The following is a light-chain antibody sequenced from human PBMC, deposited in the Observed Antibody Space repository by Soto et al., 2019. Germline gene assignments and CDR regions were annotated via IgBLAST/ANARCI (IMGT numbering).Light chain of an antibody. CDR1: QSVRSY. Sequence: EIVLTQSPATLSLSPGERATLSCRASQSVRSYLAWYQQKPGQAPRLLIYDASNRATGIPARFSGSGSGTDFTLSISSLEQEDFAVYYCQQRSNWLSLTFGGGTKVEIK. J-gene: IGKJ4*01. CDR3: QQRSNWLSLT. CDR2: DAS. V-gene: IGKV3-11*01.